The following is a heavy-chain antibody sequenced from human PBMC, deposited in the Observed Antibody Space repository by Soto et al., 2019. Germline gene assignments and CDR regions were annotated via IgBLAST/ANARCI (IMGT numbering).Heavy chain of an antibody. V-gene: IGHV5-10-1*01. D-gene: IGHD3-3*01. CDR1: GYSFAGYW. J-gene: IGHJ4*02. Sequence: GESLKISCKGSGYSFAGYWITWVRQKPGKGLEWMGRIDPSDSQTYYSPSFRGHVTISVTKSITTVFLQWSSRRASDTAMYYCAKLTRLRFWEWYYFDYCGQGTLVTVYS. CDR2: IDPSDSQT. CDR3: AKLTRLRFWEWYYFDY.